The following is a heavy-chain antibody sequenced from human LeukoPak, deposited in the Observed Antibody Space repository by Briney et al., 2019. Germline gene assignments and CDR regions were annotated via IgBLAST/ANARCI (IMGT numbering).Heavy chain of an antibody. CDR2: IYYSGST. Sequence: SETLSPTCTVSGGSISSSSYYWGWIRQPPGKGLEWIGSIYYSGSTYYNPSLKSRVTISVDTSKNQFSLKLSSVTAADTAVYYCAGAERTYYDFWSGMSWGQGTLVTVSS. V-gene: IGHV4-39*01. J-gene: IGHJ5*02. CDR3: AGAERTYYDFWSGMS. D-gene: IGHD3-3*01. CDR1: GGSISSSSYY.